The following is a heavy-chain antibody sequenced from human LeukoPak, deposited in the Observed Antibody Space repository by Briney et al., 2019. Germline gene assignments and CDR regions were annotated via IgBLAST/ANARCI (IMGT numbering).Heavy chain of an antibody. Sequence: SETLSLTCTVSGGSISSSSYYWGWIRQPPGKGLEWIGSIHYSGSTNYNPSLKSRVTISVDTSKNQFSLKLSSVTAADTAVYYCARGYCSGGSCYSYYYYNYMDVWGRDHGHRLL. CDR3: ARGYCSGGSCYSYYYYNYMDV. CDR2: IHYSGST. CDR1: GGSISSSSYY. J-gene: IGHJ6*03. D-gene: IGHD2-15*01. V-gene: IGHV4-39*07.